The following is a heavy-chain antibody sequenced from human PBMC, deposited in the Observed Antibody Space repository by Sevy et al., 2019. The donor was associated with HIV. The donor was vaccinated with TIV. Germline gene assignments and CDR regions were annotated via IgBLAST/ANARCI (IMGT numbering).Heavy chain of an antibody. J-gene: IGHJ6*02. Sequence: GESLKISCAASGFTFSSYAMHWVRQAPGKGLEWVAVISYDGSNKYYADSVKGRFTISRDNSKNTLYLQMNSLRAEDTAVYYCARVLLRYFDWLLRPDYGMDVWGQGTTVTVSS. CDR1: GFTFSSYA. D-gene: IGHD3-9*01. CDR3: ARVLLRYFDWLLRPDYGMDV. V-gene: IGHV3-30-3*01. CDR2: ISYDGSNK.